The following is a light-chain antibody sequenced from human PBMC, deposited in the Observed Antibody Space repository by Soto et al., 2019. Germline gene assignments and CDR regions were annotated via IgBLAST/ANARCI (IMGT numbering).Light chain of an antibody. CDR3: QHYNIYSET. J-gene: IGKJ1*01. CDR1: QILSSW. V-gene: IGKV1-5*03. CDR2: KAS. Sequence: DIQLTQSPSTLSASVGDRGIITCRASQILSSWLAWYQQKPGKAPKILIYKASILESGVPSRFSGSGSGTEFTLTISSLQPDDFATYYCQHYNIYSETFGQGTKVEVK.